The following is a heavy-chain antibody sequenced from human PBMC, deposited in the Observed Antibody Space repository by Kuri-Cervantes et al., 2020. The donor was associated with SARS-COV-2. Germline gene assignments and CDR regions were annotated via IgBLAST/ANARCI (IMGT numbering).Heavy chain of an antibody. Sequence: GESLKISCVASGFNFSTSDMHWVRQAPGKGLEWVTFISYDGKNKKCLASGKGRFTISRDNSQNTLHLQMKSLRDEDTAIYYCAKDRAGVHDFWGRGTLVTVSS. CDR1: GFNFSTSD. CDR3: AKDRAGVHDF. J-gene: IGHJ4*02. CDR2: ISYDGKNK. V-gene: IGHV3-30*18. D-gene: IGHD2-21*01.